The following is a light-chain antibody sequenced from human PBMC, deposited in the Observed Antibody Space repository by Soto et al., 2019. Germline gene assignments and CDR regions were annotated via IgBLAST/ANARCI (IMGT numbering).Light chain of an antibody. CDR3: NSYTNNNTFV. Sequence: QSALTQPASVSGSPGQSITISCTGTSSDVGGYNYVSWFQQHPGKAPKLMIYEVSNRPSGVSNRFSDSRSGNTASLTISGLQSEDEAEYYCNSYTNNNTFVFGTGTKVTVL. CDR1: SSDVGGYNY. CDR2: EVS. V-gene: IGLV2-14*01. J-gene: IGLJ1*01.